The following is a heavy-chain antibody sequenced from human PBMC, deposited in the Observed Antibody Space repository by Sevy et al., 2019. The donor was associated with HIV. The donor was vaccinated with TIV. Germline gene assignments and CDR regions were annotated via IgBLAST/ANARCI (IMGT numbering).Heavy chain of an antibody. CDR2: IGAYNGNI. D-gene: IGHD3-10*01. Sequence: ASVKVSCKASGYTFDSYGISWVRQAPGQGLEWMGWIGAYNGNIKYAQNIQDRVTMTTDASTSTAYMELRSLRSDDTAVYFCAEISTVRGKFNWFDPWGQGTLVTVSS. CDR1: GYTFDSYG. J-gene: IGHJ5*02. V-gene: IGHV1-18*01. CDR3: AEISTVRGKFNWFDP.